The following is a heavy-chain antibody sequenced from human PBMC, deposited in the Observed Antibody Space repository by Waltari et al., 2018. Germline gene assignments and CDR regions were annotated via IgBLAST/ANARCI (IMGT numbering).Heavy chain of an antibody. V-gene: IGHV1-3*01. D-gene: IGHD6-19*01. CDR2: INAGNGNT. CDR1: GYTFTSYA. CDR3: ASGAVAGTKYLFDY. Sequence: QVQLVQSGAEVKKPGASVKVSCKASGYTFTSYAMHWVRQAPGQRLEWMGWINAGNGNTKYSQKFQGRVTITRDTSASTAYMELSSLRSEDTAVYYCASGAVAGTKYLFDYWGQGTLVTVSS. J-gene: IGHJ4*02.